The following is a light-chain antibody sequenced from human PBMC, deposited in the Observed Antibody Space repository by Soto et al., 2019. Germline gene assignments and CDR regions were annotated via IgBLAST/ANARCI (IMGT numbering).Light chain of an antibody. Sequence: EIVLTQSPATLCLSPGERATLSRRASQSVSRNLAWYQQKPGQAPRLLIYGASSRATGIPDRFSGSGSGTDFTLTISRLEPEDFAVYYCQQYGSSPQTFGQGTKVDIK. V-gene: IGKV3-20*01. CDR1: QSVSRN. J-gene: IGKJ1*01. CDR2: GAS. CDR3: QQYGSSPQT.